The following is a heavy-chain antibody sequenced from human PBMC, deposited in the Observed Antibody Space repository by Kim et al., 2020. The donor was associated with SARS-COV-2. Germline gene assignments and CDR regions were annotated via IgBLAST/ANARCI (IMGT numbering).Heavy chain of an antibody. D-gene: IGHD5-12*01. V-gene: IGHV3-21*01. J-gene: IGHJ4*02. CDR3: ARDRVVATADFDY. Sequence: YADSVQGRFTIARDNAKNSLYLQMNSRRAEDTAVYYCARDRVVATADFDYWGQGTLVTVSS.